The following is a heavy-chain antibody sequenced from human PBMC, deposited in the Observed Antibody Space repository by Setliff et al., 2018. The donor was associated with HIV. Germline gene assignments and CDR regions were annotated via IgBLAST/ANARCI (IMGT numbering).Heavy chain of an antibody. CDR3: ARQVYHDSGYYLDH. V-gene: IGHV4-59*08. Sequence: PSETLSLTCTVSGVSISRYYWNWIRQPPGKGLEWIGYFSFSGSTNYNPSLKSRVTISADTPKNQFSLKLSSVTAADTALYYCARQVYHDSGYYLDHWGQGTLVTVSS. CDR1: GVSISRYY. J-gene: IGHJ4*02. D-gene: IGHD3-22*01. CDR2: FSFSGST.